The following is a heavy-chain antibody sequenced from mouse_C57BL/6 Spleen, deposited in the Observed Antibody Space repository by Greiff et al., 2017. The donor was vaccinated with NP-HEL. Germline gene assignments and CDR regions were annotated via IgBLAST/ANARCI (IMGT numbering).Heavy chain of an antibody. CDR2: IWSDGST. J-gene: IGHJ4*01. CDR3: ARHHDYYYGSSYVGGYAMDY. Sequence: VMLVESGPGLVAPSQSLSITCTVSGFSLTSYGVHWVRQPPGKGLEWLVVIWSDGSTTYNSALKSRLSISKDNSKSQVFLKMNSLQTDDTAMYYCARHHDYYYGSSYVGGYAMDYWGQGTSVTVSS. V-gene: IGHV2-6-1*01. D-gene: IGHD1-1*01. CDR1: GFSLTSYG.